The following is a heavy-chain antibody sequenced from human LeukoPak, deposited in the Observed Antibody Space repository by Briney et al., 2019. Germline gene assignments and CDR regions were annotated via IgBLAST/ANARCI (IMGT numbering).Heavy chain of an antibody. CDR3: ARDSIFRGGSYYYDSSGYPTPFDY. V-gene: IGHV7-4-1*02. CDR1: GYTFTSYA. J-gene: IGHJ4*02. D-gene: IGHD3-22*01. Sequence: ASVKVSCKASGYTFTSYATNWVRQAPGQGLEWMGWINTNTGNPTYAQGFTGRFVFSLDTSVSTAYLQISSLKAEDTAVYYCARDSIFRGGSYYYDSSGYPTPFDYWGQGTLVTVSS. CDR2: INTNTGNP.